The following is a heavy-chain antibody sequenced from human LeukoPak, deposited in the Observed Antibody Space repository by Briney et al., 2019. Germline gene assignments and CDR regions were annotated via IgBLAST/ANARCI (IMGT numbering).Heavy chain of an antibody. CDR3: ARDSYGMDV. CDR1: GLTFSSYA. J-gene: IGHJ6*02. CDR2: ISYDGSNK. Sequence: GRSLRLSCAASGLTFSSYAMHWVSQAPGKGLEWVAVISYDGSNKYYADSVKGRFTISRDNSKNTLYLQMNSLRAEDTAVYYCARDSYGMDVWGQGTTVTVSS. V-gene: IGHV3-30-3*01.